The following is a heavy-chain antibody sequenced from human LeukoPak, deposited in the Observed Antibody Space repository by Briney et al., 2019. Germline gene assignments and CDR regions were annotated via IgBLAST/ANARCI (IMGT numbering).Heavy chain of an antibody. CDR2: ISVGGNT. CDR3: AKAPVTTCSGAYCYPFDY. V-gene: IGHV3-23*01. D-gene: IGHD2-15*01. CDR1: GFTLSSYA. Sequence: SGGSLRLSCAASGFTLSSYAMSWVRQGPGKGLEWVSAISVGGNTYHADSVKGRFTISRDSYKNTLYLQMNSLRAEDAAVYYCAKAPVTTCSGAYCYPFDYWGQGTLVTVSS. J-gene: IGHJ4*02.